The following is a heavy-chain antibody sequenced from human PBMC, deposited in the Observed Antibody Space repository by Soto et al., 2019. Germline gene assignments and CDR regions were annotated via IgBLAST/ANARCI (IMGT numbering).Heavy chain of an antibody. CDR3: AKDIIFLITGTTRVDY. D-gene: IGHD1-20*01. J-gene: IGHJ4*02. CDR2: ISGSGGST. V-gene: IGHV3-23*01. Sequence: GGSLRLSCAASGFTFSSYAMSWVRQAPGKGLEWVSAISGSGGSTYYADSVKGRFTISRDNSKNTLYLQMNSLRAEDTAVYYCAKDIIFLITGTTRVDYWGQGTLVTVSS. CDR1: GFTFSSYA.